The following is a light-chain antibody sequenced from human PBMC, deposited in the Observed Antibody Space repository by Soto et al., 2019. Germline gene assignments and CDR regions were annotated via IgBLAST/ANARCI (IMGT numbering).Light chain of an antibody. CDR2: SAS. Sequence: DIQMTQSPSSLSASVGDRVTITCRASEAIWSYLAWYQQKPGKVPKLLIHSASTLQSGVPSRFSGSGSGTDFTLTINNLQPEDVATYYCQKFHSPPLTFGGGTKVEIK. J-gene: IGKJ4*01. CDR1: EAIWSY. CDR3: QKFHSPPLT. V-gene: IGKV1-27*01.